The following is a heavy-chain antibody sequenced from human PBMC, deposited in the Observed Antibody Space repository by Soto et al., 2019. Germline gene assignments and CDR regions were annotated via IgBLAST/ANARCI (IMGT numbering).Heavy chain of an antibody. CDR1: GGSFSGYY. CDR3: ARESHDILTGPPWVWYFDL. CDR2: INDRGSI. Sequence: QVQLQQWGAGPLRPLETLSLTCGVSGGSFSGYYWAWIRQSPGEGLEWLGEINDRGSINYNPSLKSRVSISADTSKNHYSLNLRSVTAADTAVYYCARESHDILTGPPWVWYFDLWGRGTLVTVSS. D-gene: IGHD3-9*01. J-gene: IGHJ2*01. V-gene: IGHV4-34*01.